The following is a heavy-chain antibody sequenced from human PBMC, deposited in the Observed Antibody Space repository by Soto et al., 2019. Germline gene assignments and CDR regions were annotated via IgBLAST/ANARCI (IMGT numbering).Heavy chain of an antibody. Sequence: SETLSLTCTVSGGSISSYYWSWIRQPPGKGLEWIGYIYYSGSTNYNPSLKSRVTISVDTSKNQFSLKLSSVTAADTAVYYCARAKGGASWFDHWGQGTLVTVSS. CDR3: ARAKGGASWFDH. CDR2: IYYSGST. D-gene: IGHD1-26*01. J-gene: IGHJ5*02. V-gene: IGHV4-59*01. CDR1: GGSISSYY.